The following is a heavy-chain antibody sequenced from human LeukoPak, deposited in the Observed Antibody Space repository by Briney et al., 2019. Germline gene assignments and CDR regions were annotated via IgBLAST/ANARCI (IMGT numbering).Heavy chain of an antibody. CDR3: AKGHYYGSGSLNY. D-gene: IGHD3-10*01. V-gene: IGHV3-23*01. CDR2: IGGRDGST. Sequence: GGSLRLSCAASGFTFSSYGMSWVRQAPGKRLEWVSAIGGRDGSTYYADSVKGRFTISRDNSKNTLYVQMNSLRAEDTAVYYCAKGHYYGSGSLNYWGQGPLFTFPS. J-gene: IGHJ4*02. CDR1: GFTFSSYG.